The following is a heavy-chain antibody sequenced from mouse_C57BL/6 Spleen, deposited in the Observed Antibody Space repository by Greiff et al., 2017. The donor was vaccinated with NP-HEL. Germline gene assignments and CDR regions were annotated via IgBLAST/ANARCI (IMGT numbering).Heavy chain of an antibody. CDR1: GFTFCDYG. V-gene: IGHV5-17*01. CDR3: ARRGNDYDGYYYAMDY. CDR2: ISSVSGTI. D-gene: IGHD2-4*01. J-gene: IGHJ4*01. Sequence: EVMLVASRGGLVKPGGSLKLSCAASGFTFCDYGMHWVRQAPEKGLEWVAYISSVSGTIYYADTVKGRVTNYRDNAKNTLCLQMTRLRSEDTAMYYCARRGNDYDGYYYAMDYWGQGTSVTVSS.